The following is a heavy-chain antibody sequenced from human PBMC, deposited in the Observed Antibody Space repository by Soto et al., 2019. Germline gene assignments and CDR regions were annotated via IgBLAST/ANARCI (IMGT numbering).Heavy chain of an antibody. D-gene: IGHD3-9*01. CDR1: GGSFSGYY. V-gene: IGHV4-34*01. J-gene: IGHJ4*02. Sequence: QVQLQQWGAGLLKPSETLSLTCAVYGGSFSGYYWRWIRQPPGKGLEWIGEINHSGSTNYNPSLKSRVTISVDTSKNQFSLKLSSVTAADTAVYYCARDNRGLRYFDWLLSFFDYWGQGTLVTVSS. CDR3: ARDNRGLRYFDWLLSFFDY. CDR2: INHSGST.